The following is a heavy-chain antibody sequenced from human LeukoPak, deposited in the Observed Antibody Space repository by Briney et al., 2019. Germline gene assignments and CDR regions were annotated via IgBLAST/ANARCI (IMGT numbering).Heavy chain of an antibody. D-gene: IGHD3-10*01. V-gene: IGHV3-21*01. CDR3: ARGVRKRGVVFDY. CDR1: GLTFSSYS. CDR2: ISSSSSYI. Sequence: GGSLRLSCAASGLTFSSYSMNWVRQAPGKGLEWVSSISSSSSYIYYADSVKGRFTISRDNAKNSLYLQMNSLRAEDTAVYYCARGVRKRGVVFDYWGQGTLVTVSS. J-gene: IGHJ4*02.